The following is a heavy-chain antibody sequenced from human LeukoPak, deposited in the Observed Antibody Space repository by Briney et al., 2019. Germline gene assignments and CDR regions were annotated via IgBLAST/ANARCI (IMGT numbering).Heavy chain of an antibody. Sequence: GGSLRLSSAASGFTFSSYAMSWVRQAPGKGLEWVSAISGSGGSTYYADSVKGRFTISRDNSKNTLYLQMNSLRAEDTAVYYCAKASGIQLWWGSYFDYWGQGTLVTVSS. V-gene: IGHV3-23*01. CDR1: GFTFSSYA. D-gene: IGHD5-18*01. J-gene: IGHJ4*02. CDR3: AKASGIQLWWGSYFDY. CDR2: ISGSGGST.